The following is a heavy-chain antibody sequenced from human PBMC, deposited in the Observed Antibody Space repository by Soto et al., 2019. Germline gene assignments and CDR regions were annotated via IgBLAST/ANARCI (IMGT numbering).Heavy chain of an antibody. D-gene: IGHD5-18*01. CDR3: VRDLGDGYKSA. Sequence: EVQLVESGGGLVQPGGSLRLSCSASEFPVSTTYMSWVRQAPGKGLECVAIIFANDNAYYGDSVKGRFTISRRNSRSTLYLQMNNLGPEDTAVYYCVRDLGDGYKSAWGQGTRVTVSS. CDR2: IFANDNA. CDR1: EFPVSTTY. J-gene: IGHJ4*02. V-gene: IGHV3-53*04.